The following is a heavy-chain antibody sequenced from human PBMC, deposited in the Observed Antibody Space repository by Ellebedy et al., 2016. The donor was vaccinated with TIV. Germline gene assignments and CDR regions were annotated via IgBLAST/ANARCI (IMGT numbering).Heavy chain of an antibody. J-gene: IGHJ1*01. CDR2: IYSGGST. Sequence: GESLKISCAASGFTVSSNYMSWVRQAPGEGLEWVSVIYSGGSTYYADSVKGRLTISKDNSKNTLYLQMNSLRAEDTAVYDCARESDGDYVWGSYTPVGYFQHWGQGTLVTVSS. V-gene: IGHV3-66*01. D-gene: IGHD3-16*01. CDR1: GFTVSSNY. CDR3: ARESDGDYVWGSYTPVGYFQH.